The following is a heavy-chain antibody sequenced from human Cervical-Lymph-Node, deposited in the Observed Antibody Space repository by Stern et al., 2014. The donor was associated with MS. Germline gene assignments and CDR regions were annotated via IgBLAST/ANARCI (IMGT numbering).Heavy chain of an antibody. CDR2: ISPIFGSN. Sequence: QVQLVQSGAEVKSPGSSVKVSCKTSGDTFGSYAVSWVRQAPGQGLEWMGGISPIFGSNNYAEKFQDRATITADLFTRTVYLELTTLRHDDTAVYFCAAAASREIVYYSYGMDVWGQGTAVIVSS. J-gene: IGHJ6*02. CDR3: AAAASREIVYYSYGMDV. CDR1: GDTFGSYA. V-gene: IGHV1-69*01. D-gene: IGHD6-25*01.